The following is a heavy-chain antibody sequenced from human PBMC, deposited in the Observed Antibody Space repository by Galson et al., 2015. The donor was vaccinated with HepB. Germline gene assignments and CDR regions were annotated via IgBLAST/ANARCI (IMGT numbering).Heavy chain of an antibody. CDR2: ISYDGSNK. CDR1: GFTFSSYA. D-gene: IGHD3-9*01. V-gene: IGHV3-30*04. Sequence: SLRLSCAASGFTFSSYAMHWVRQAPGKGLEWVAVISYDGSNKYYADSVKGRFTISRDNSKNTLYLQMNSLRAEDTAVYYCARELRYFGWLLYDHKGGFDYWGQGTLVTVSS. CDR3: ARELRYFGWLLYDHKGGFDY. J-gene: IGHJ4*02.